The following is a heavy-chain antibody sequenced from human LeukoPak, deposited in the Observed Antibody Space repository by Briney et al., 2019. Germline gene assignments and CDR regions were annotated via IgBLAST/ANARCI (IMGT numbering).Heavy chain of an antibody. J-gene: IGHJ4*02. CDR2: ISKDGSNK. CDR3: TRKIYGGNSGAD. CDR1: GFTFSSYS. Sequence: GRSLRLSCVASGFTFSSYSMHWVRQAPGKGLEWVTYISKDGSNKYYIDSVKGRFTISRDNSKNTLYLQMNSLRVEDTAVYYCTRKIYGGNSGADWGQGTLVTVSS. D-gene: IGHD4-23*01. V-gene: IGHV3-30*04.